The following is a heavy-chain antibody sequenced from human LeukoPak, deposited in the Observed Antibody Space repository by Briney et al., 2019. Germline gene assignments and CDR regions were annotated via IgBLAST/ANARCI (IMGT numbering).Heavy chain of an antibody. CDR2: INPSGGST. CDR1: GYTFTIYY. V-gene: IGHV1-46*01. D-gene: IGHD5-24*01. CDR3: ARGLRWSRNWFDP. J-gene: IGHJ5*02. Sequence: ASVKVSCKASGYTFTIYYIHWVRQAPGQGLEWMGLINPSGGSTNYAQKFQGRVTMTRNTSITTAYMELSSLRSEDTAVYYCARGLRWSRNWFDPWGQGTLVTVSS.